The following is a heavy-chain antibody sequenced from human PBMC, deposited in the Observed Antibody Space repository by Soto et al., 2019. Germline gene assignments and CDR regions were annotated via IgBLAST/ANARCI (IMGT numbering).Heavy chain of an antibody. J-gene: IGHJ6*02. CDR3: ARWYSSSSNYYYDGMDV. V-gene: IGHV5-10-1*01. D-gene: IGHD6-6*01. CDR2: IDPSDSYT. CDR1: GYSFTSYW. Sequence: PGESLKISCKGSGYSFTSYWISWVRQMPGKGLEWMGRIDPSDSYTNYSPSFQGHVTISADKSISTAYLQWSSLKASDTAMYYCARWYSSSSNYYYDGMDVWGQGTTVTVSS.